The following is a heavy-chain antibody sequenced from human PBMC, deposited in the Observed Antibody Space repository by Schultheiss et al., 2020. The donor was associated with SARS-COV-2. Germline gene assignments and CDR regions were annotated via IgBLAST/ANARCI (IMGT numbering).Heavy chain of an antibody. J-gene: IGHJ3*02. Sequence: SQTLSLTCAVYGGSFSGYYWSWIRQPPGKGLEWIGEIYHSGSTNYNPSLKSRVTISVDKSKNQFSLKLSSVTAADTAVYYCARVGLIDAFDIWGQGTMVTVSS. CDR3: ARVGLIDAFDI. CDR2: IYHSGST. CDR1: GGSFSGYY. V-gene: IGHV4-34*01.